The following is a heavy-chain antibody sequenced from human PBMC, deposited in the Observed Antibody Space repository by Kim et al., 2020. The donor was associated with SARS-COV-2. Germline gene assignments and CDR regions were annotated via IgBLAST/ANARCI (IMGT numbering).Heavy chain of an antibody. V-gene: IGHV3-30*04. CDR2: ISYDGSNK. J-gene: IGHJ6*01. Sequence: GGSLRLSCAASGFTFSSYAMHWVRQAPGKGLEWVAVISYDGSNKYYADSVKGRFTISRDNSKNTLYLQMNSLRAEDTAVYYCARVGSGTYYDILTGYYY. CDR1: GFTFSSYA. CDR3: ARVGSGTYYDILTGYYY. D-gene: IGHD3-9*01.